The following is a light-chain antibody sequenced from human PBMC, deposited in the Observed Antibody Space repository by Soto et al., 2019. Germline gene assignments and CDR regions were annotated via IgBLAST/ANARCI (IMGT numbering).Light chain of an antibody. CDR1: QSISSW. Sequence: DIQMTQSPSTLSASVGDRVTITCRASQSISSWLAWYQQKPGKAPKLLINKASSLESGVPSRFSGSGSGTEFTLTIRSLQPDDFATYYCQQYNSYPWTFGQGTKVEIK. J-gene: IGKJ1*01. CDR2: KAS. CDR3: QQYNSYPWT. V-gene: IGKV1-5*03.